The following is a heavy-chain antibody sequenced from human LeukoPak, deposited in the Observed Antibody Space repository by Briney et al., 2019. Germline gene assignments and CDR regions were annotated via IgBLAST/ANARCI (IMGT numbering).Heavy chain of an antibody. CDR3: ARDMVDTAMRDAFDI. J-gene: IGHJ3*02. Sequence: ASVKVSCKASGGTFSSYAISWVRQAPGQGLEWMGGIIPIFGTANYAQKFQGRVTITADKSTSTAYMELRSLRSDDTAVYYCARDMVDTAMRDAFDIWGQGTMVTVSS. CDR2: IIPIFGTA. CDR1: GGTFSSYA. V-gene: IGHV1-69*06. D-gene: IGHD5-18*01.